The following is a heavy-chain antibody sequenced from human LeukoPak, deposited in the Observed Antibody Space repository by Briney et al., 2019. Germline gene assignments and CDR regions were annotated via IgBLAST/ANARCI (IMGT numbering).Heavy chain of an antibody. J-gene: IGHJ1*01. CDR1: GFSFSDSY. Sequence: GGSLRLSCAASGFSFSDSYMSWVRQAPGKGLEWISYINLSGNTMYYTDSVKGRFTISRDNAKSSLYLEMNSLRAEDSAVYYCARGSSASRSWGQGTLVTVSS. V-gene: IGHV3-11*01. D-gene: IGHD6-25*01. CDR2: INLSGNTM. CDR3: ARGSSASRS.